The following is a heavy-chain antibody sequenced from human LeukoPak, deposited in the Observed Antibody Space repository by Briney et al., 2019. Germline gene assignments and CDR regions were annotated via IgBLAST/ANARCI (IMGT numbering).Heavy chain of an antibody. Sequence: GSLRLSCAASGFTFSSYAMHWVRQAPGKGLEWVAVISYDGSNKYYADSVKGRFTISRDNSKNTLYLQMNSLRAEDTAVYYCARELNGYGYYFFDYWGPGTLVTVSS. D-gene: IGHD3-16*01. V-gene: IGHV3-30-3*01. CDR2: ISYDGSNK. CDR1: GFTFSSYA. CDR3: ARELNGYGYYFFDY. J-gene: IGHJ4*02.